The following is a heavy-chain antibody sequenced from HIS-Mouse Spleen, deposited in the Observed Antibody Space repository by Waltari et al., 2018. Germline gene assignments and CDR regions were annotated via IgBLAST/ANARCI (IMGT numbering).Heavy chain of an antibody. CDR1: GFTFSSYG. D-gene: IGHD6-13*01. CDR3: AKQPYSSSWYYYYYYGMDV. V-gene: IGHV3-30*18. Sequence: QVQLVESGGGVVQPGRSLRLSCAASGFTFSSYGMHWVRQAPGKGLEWLAVISYDGSNKTYADSVKGRFTISRDNSKNTLYLQMNSLRAEDTAVYYCAKQPYSSSWYYYYYYGMDVWGQGTTVTVSS. CDR2: ISYDGSNK. J-gene: IGHJ6*02.